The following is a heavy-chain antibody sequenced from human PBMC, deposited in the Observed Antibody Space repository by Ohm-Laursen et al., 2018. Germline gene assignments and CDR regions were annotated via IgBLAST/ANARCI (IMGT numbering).Heavy chain of an antibody. CDR3: ATRSDLDY. CDR1: GFTFSSYN. CDR2: ISSSSSYI. J-gene: IGHJ4*02. V-gene: IGHV3-21*01. D-gene: IGHD2-21*01. Sequence: SLRLSCAASGFTFSSYNMNWVRQAPGKGLEWVSSISSSSSYIYYADSVQGRFTISRDNAKNSLYLQMNSLRAEDTAVYYCATRSDLDYWGQGTLVTVSS.